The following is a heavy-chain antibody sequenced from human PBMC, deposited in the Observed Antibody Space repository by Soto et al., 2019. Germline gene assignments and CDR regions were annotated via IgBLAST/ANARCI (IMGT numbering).Heavy chain of an antibody. Sequence: QITLKESGPTLVKPTQTLTLTCTFSGFSLRTGGVGVGWIRQPPGEALEWLALIYWDNDKRYSPSLKSRLTITKDASKNQVVLTMTNMDPVDTATYYCAHSRCGGDCLQSYSSHYYYGMDVWGQGTTVTVSS. CDR2: IYWDNDK. CDR3: AHSRCGGDCLQSYSSHYYYGMDV. J-gene: IGHJ6*02. CDR1: GFSLRTGGVG. V-gene: IGHV2-5*02. D-gene: IGHD2-21*02.